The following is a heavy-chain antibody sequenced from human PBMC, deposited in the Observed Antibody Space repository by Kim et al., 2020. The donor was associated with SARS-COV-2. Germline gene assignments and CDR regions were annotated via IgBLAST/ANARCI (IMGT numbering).Heavy chain of an antibody. Sequence: ASVKVSCKASGYTFTSYYMHWVRQAPGQGLEWMGIINPSGGSTSYAQKFQGRVTMTRDTSTSTVYMELSSLRSEDTAVYYCARDRVGYSYGIGYYYGMDVWGQGTTVTVSS. CDR3: ARDRVGYSYGIGYYYGMDV. V-gene: IGHV1-46*01. D-gene: IGHD5-18*01. CDR1: GYTFTSYY. J-gene: IGHJ6*02. CDR2: INPSGGST.